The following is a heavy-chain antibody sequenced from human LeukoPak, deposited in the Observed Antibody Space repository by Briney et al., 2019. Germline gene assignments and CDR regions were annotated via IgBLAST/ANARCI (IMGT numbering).Heavy chain of an antibody. V-gene: IGHV1-18*01. CDR1: GYTFINYG. J-gene: IGHJ3*02. Sequence: ASVKVSCKVSGYTFINYGITWVRQAPGQGLEWMGWVNAYNGDTNYGQNFQGRVTVTTDTSTSTGYMEVKSLRSDDTAVYYCARVTLHDYGSGRYAFDIWGQGTMVTVSS. D-gene: IGHD3-10*01. CDR3: ARVTLHDYGSGRYAFDI. CDR2: VNAYNGDT.